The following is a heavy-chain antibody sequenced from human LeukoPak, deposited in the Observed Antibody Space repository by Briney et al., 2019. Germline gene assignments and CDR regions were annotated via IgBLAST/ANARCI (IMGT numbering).Heavy chain of an antibody. V-gene: IGHV4-4*07. CDR1: GGSISSYY. J-gene: IGHJ3*02. CDR2: IYTSGST. D-gene: IGHD6-19*01. Sequence: SETLSLTCTVSGGSISSYYWSWIRQPAGKGLEWIGRIYTSGSTNYNPSLKSRVTISVDKSKNQFSLKLSSVTAADTAVYYCASIAVAGGWAFGIWGQGTMVTVSS. CDR3: ASIAVAGGWAFGI.